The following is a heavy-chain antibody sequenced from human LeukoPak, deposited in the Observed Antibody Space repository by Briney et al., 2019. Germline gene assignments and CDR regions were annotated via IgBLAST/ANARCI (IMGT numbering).Heavy chain of an antibody. CDR2: IRSTANGYAT. CDR3: AKGPTNWNYVLDY. CDR1: GFTFSGFA. Sequence: GGSLRLSCAASGFTFSGFALHWVRQASGKGLEWVGRIRSTANGYATAYAASVKGRFTISRDDPKNTAYLQMDSLKTEDTAVYYCAKGPTNWNYVLDYWGQGTLVTVSS. D-gene: IGHD1-7*01. V-gene: IGHV3-73*01. J-gene: IGHJ4*02.